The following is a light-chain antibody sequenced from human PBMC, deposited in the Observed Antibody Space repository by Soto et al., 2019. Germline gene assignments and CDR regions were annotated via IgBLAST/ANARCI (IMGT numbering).Light chain of an antibody. J-gene: IGKJ5*01. CDR2: GAS. Sequence: EILLTQSPCTLSLSPGERATLSCRASQSVSSSYLAWYQQKPGQAPRLLIYGASSRATGIPDRFSGSGSGTDFTLTISRLEPEDFAVYYCQQYGSSLITFGQGTRLEIK. CDR3: QQYGSSLIT. V-gene: IGKV3-20*01. CDR1: QSVSSSY.